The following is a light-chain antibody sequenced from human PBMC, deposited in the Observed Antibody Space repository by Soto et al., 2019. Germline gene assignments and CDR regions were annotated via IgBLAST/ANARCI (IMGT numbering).Light chain of an antibody. CDR3: SSFSNSSTLIL. Sequence: QSALTQPASVSGSPGQSITISCTGTSSDVGTYNYVSWYQQFPGKAPKLIIYEVTHRPSGVSNRFSASKSDNTASLTISGLQAEDEADYYCSSFSNSSTLILFGGGTKLT. V-gene: IGLV2-14*01. J-gene: IGLJ2*01. CDR1: SSDVGTYNY. CDR2: EVT.